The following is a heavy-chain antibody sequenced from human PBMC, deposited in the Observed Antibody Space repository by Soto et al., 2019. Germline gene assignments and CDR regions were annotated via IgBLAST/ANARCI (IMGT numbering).Heavy chain of an antibody. CDR1: GGSISSGGYS. V-gene: IGHV4-30-2*01. CDR3: ARGYGGNLEDNWFDP. D-gene: IGHD2-21*02. CDR2: IYHSGST. J-gene: IGHJ5*02. Sequence: QLQLQESGSGLVKPSQTLSLTCAVSGGSISSGGYSWSWIRQPPGKGLEWIGYIYHSGSTYYNPSRKSRGTISVYTSKNQFSLKLSSVTAADTAVYYCARGYGGNLEDNWFDPWGQGTLVTVSS.